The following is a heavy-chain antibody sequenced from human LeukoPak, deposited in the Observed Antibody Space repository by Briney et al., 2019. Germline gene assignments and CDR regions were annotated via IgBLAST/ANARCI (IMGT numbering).Heavy chain of an antibody. Sequence: ASVKVSCKASGYTFTSYYMHWVRQAPGQGLEWMGVINPSGGRTSYAQKFQGRVTMTRDTSTSTVYMELSSLRSEDTAVYYCASKDSSGWYEEAWGQGTLVTVSS. V-gene: IGHV1-46*01. D-gene: IGHD6-19*01. CDR1: GYTFTSYY. CDR3: ASKDSSGWYEEA. CDR2: INPSGGRT. J-gene: IGHJ5*02.